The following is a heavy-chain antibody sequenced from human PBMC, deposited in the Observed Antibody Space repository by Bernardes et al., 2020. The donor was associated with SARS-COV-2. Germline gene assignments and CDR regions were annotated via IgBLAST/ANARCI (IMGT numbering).Heavy chain of an antibody. CDR3: ASRTGGSYHNYYYYGMDV. CDR2: IYPGDSDT. V-gene: IGHV5-51*01. Sequence: GESLKISCKGSGYSFTSYWIGWVRQMPGKGLEWMGIIYPGDSDTRYSPSFQGQVTISADKSISTAYLQWSSLKASDTAMYYCASRTGGSYHNYYYYGMDVWGQGTTVTVSS. CDR1: GYSFTSYW. D-gene: IGHD1-26*01. J-gene: IGHJ6*02.